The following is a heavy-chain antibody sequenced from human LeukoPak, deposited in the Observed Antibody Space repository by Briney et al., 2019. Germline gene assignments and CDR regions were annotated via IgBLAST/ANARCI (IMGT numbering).Heavy chain of an antibody. CDR3: ARGPTDRFDY. CDR2: ISSGSSYI. Sequence: GGSLRLSCAASGFTFSRSSMNWVRQAPGKGLEWVSSISSGSSYIYYADSVKGRFTISRDNAKNSLYLQMNSLRAEDTAVYYCARGPTDRFDYWGQGTLVTVSS. CDR1: GFTFSRSS. V-gene: IGHV3-21*01. J-gene: IGHJ4*02.